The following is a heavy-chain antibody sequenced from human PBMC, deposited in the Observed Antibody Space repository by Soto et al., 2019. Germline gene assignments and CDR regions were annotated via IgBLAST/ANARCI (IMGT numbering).Heavy chain of an antibody. J-gene: IGHJ4*02. CDR3: AKSSIAARYFDY. D-gene: IGHD6-6*01. Sequence: SETLSLTCTVSGGSISSYYWSWIRQPPGKGLEWIGYIYYSGSTNYNPSLKSRVTISVDTSKNQFSLKLSSVTAADTAVYYCAKSSIAARYFDYWGQGTLVTVSS. V-gene: IGHV4-59*08. CDR1: GGSISSYY. CDR2: IYYSGST.